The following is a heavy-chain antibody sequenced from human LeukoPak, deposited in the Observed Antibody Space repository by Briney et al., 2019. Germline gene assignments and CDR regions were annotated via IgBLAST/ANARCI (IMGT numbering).Heavy chain of an antibody. CDR3: ARGGGYQLPFGRPNYMDV. J-gene: IGHJ6*03. CDR1: GGSFSGYY. CDR2: INHSGST. D-gene: IGHD2-2*01. V-gene: IGHV4-34*01. Sequence: SETLSLTCAVYGGSFSGYYWSWIRQPPGKGLEWIGEINHSGSTNYNPSLKSRVTISVDTSKNQFSLKLSSVTAADTAVYYCARGGGYQLPFGRPNYMDVWGKGTTVTVSS.